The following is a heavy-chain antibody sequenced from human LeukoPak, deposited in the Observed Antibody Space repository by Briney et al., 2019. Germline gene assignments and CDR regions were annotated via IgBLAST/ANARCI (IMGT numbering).Heavy chain of an antibody. D-gene: IGHD2-2*01. J-gene: IGHJ6*04. CDR3: ARRKNPYCSSTSCYVRGVGRPGGMDV. CDR1: GGSISSGSYY. V-gene: IGHV4-61*02. Sequence: SETLSLTCTVSGGSISSGSYYWSWIRQPAGKGLEWIGRIYTSGSTNYNPSLKSRVTISVDTSKNQFSLKLSSVTAADTAVYYCARRKNPYCSSTSCYVRGVGRPGGMDVWGKGTTVTISS. CDR2: IYTSGST.